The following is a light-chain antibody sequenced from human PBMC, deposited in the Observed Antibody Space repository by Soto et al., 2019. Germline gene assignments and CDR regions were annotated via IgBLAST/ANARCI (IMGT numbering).Light chain of an antibody. J-gene: IGKJ2*01. CDR3: QQFGISPRT. CDR1: QTISSSF. V-gene: IGKV3-20*01. Sequence: EIVLTQSPGTLSLFPGERATISCRASQTISSSFVAWYQQKPGQAPRLLIYGSSTRATGIPDRFSGSGSGKDFTLTITRLDPEDFAVYYCQQFGISPRTFGQGTKLE. CDR2: GSS.